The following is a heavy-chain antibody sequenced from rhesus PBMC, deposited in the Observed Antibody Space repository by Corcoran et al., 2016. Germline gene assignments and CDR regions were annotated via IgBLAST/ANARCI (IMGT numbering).Heavy chain of an antibody. Sequence: EVQLVQSGAEVKRPGESLRISWRTSGYSFTSSWIRRERQVTGKGLVWTLTISPGQSVTRSYPPFQAHAPISADKSITTPYLPWRSLKAPCPAAFYCAKDRPSPTNRFDVWGPGVLVAVSS. CDR1: GYSFTSSW. V-gene: IGHV5S1*01. CDR2: ISPGQSVT. J-gene: IGHJ5-1*01. CDR3: AKDRPSPTNRFDV.